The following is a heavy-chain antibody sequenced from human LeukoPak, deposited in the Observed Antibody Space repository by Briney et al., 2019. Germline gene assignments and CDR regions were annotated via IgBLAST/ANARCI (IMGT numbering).Heavy chain of an antibody. V-gene: IGHV4-39*01. CDR3: ARAVAAAGTRRYYFDY. CDR2: IYYSGST. D-gene: IGHD6-13*01. Sequence: SETLSLTCTVSGGSISSSSVYWGWIRQHPGKGLEWIGNIYYSGSTYYNPSLKSRVTLFVDTSKNQFSLKLRSVTAADTAVYYCARAVAAAGTRRYYFDYWGQGTLVTVSS. CDR1: GGSISSSSVY. J-gene: IGHJ4*02.